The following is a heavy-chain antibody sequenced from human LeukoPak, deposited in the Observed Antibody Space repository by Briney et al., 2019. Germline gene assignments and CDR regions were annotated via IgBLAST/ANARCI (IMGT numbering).Heavy chain of an antibody. D-gene: IGHD2-2*01. CDR1: GFTFTSYA. Sequence: GGSLRLSCAASGFTFTSYAMHWVRQAPGKGLEWVSGISWNSGSIGYADSVKGRFTISRDNAKNSLYLQMNSLRAEDTALYYCAKSRASYCSSTSCYYYYYGMDVWGQGTTVTVSS. V-gene: IGHV3-9*01. J-gene: IGHJ6*02. CDR2: ISWNSGSI. CDR3: AKSRASYCSSTSCYYYYYGMDV.